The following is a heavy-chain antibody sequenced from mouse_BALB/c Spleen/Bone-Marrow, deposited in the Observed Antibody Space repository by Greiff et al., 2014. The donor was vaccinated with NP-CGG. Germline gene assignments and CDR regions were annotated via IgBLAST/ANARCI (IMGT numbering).Heavy chain of an antibody. V-gene: IGHV3-2*02. J-gene: IGHJ1*01. CDR1: GYSITSDYA. CDR2: ITYSGIT. CDR3: ARSADWYFDV. Sequence: EVKLQESGPGLVKPSQSLSLTCTVTGYSITSDYAWNWIRQFPGNKLEWMGYITYSGITSYNPSLKSRISNTRDTSKNQFFLQLNSVTTEDTATYDCARSADWYFDVWGAGTTVTVSS.